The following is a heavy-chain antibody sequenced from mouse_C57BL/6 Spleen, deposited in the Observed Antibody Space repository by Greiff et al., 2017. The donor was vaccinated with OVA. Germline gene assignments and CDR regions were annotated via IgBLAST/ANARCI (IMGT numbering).Heavy chain of an antibody. V-gene: IGHV1-54*01. CDR3: ARGDYDRWYFDV. J-gene: IGHJ1*03. Sequence: VKLMESGAELVRPGTSVKVSCKASGYAFTNYLIEWVKQRPGQGLEWIGVINPGSGGTNYNEKFKGKATLTADKSSSTAYMQLSSLTSEDSAVYFCARGDYDRWYFDVWGTGTTVTVSS. CDR2: INPGSGGT. CDR1: GYAFTNYL. D-gene: IGHD2-4*01.